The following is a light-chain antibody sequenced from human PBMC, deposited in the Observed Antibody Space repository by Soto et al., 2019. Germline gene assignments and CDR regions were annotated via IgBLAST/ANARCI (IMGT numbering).Light chain of an antibody. J-gene: IGKJ1*01. CDR2: GAS. CDR1: QSVSSSY. Sequence: EIVLTQSPGTLSLPPGERATLSCRASQSVSSSYLAWYQQKPGQAPRLLIYGASSRATGIPDRFSGSGSGTDFTLTISRLEPEDFAVYYCHQDFNLPWTFGQGTKVDIK. CDR3: HQDFNLPWT. V-gene: IGKV3-20*01.